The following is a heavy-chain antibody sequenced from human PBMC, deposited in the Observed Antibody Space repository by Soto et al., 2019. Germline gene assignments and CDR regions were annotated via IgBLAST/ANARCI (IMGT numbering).Heavy chain of an antibody. J-gene: IGHJ4*02. V-gene: IGHV1-69*06. CDR3: ARRDTGGFLRYCDN. D-gene: IGHD2-8*02. CDR1: GGTLTNFINYP. Sequence: QMQLVQSGAEVKKPGSSVKVSCKASGGTLTNFINYPINWVRQAPGQGLEWMGGIVPNIGTVNYAQKVQGRVTIPADKSTGTAYMELSSLRSEDTALYYCARRDTGGFLRYCDNWGQGTLVTVSS. CDR2: IVPNIGTV.